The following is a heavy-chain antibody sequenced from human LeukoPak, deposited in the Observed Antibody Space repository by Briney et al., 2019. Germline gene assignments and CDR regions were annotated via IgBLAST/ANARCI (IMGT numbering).Heavy chain of an antibody. CDR3: GTVYGPFDY. D-gene: IGHD5/OR15-5a*01. V-gene: IGHV3-23*01. Sequence: GGSLRLSCAASGFTFSSYAMSWVRQAPGKGLEWVSAISGSGGSTYYADSVKGRFTISRDNSKNTLYPQMNSLRAEDTAVYYCGTVYGPFDYWGQGTLVTVSS. CDR2: ISGSGGST. CDR1: GFTFSSYA. J-gene: IGHJ4*02.